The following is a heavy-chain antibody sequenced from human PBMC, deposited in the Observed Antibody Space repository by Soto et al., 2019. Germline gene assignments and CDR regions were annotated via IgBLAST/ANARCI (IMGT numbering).Heavy chain of an antibody. V-gene: IGHV3-21*06. Sequence: GGSLRLSCAASGFTFTRYSMHWVRQAPGQGLEWVSSISSTTHYIYYGDSLKGRFTISRDNAKNSLYLEMNSLRAEDTAVYSCARESEDLTSNFDYWGQGTLVTVSA. CDR2: ISSTTHYI. CDR1: GFTFTRYS. CDR3: ARESEDLTSNFDY. J-gene: IGHJ4*02.